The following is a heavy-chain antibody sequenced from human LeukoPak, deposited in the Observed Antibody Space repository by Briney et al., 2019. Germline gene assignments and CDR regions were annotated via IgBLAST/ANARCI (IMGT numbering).Heavy chain of an antibody. Sequence: ASETLSLTCTVSGGSISSYYWSWIRQPPGKGLEWIGYIYYSGSTNYNPSLKSRVTISVDTSKNQFSLKLSSVTAADTAVYYCAIGQWLNFPDYWGQGTLVTVSS. V-gene: IGHV4-59*01. D-gene: IGHD6-19*01. CDR1: GGSISSYY. CDR2: IYYSGST. J-gene: IGHJ4*02. CDR3: AIGQWLNFPDY.